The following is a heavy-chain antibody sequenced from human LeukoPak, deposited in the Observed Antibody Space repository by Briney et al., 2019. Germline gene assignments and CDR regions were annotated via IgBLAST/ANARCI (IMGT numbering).Heavy chain of an antibody. CDR1: GFTFSSYW. D-gene: IGHD3-22*01. CDR3: AKSSYDSSGYYFDY. J-gene: IGHJ4*02. CDR2: IKQDGSEK. Sequence: GGSLRLSCAASGFTFSSYWMTWVRQAPGKGLEWVANIKQDGSEKYYVDSVKGRFTISRDNAKNSLYLQMNSLRAEDTALYYCAKSSYDSSGYYFDYWGQGTLVTVSS. V-gene: IGHV3-7*03.